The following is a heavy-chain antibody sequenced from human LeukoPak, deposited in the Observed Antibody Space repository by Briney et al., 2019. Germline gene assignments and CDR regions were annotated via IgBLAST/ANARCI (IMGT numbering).Heavy chain of an antibody. Sequence: GGSLRLSCAASGFTFSSYSMNWVRQAPGKGLEWVSSISSSSSYIYYADSVKGRFTISRDNAKNSLYLQMNSLRAEDTAVYYCARAVTTVVTPIGYWGQGTLVTVPS. J-gene: IGHJ4*02. CDR3: ARAVTTVVTPIGY. CDR2: ISSSSSYI. D-gene: IGHD4-23*01. V-gene: IGHV3-21*01. CDR1: GFTFSSYS.